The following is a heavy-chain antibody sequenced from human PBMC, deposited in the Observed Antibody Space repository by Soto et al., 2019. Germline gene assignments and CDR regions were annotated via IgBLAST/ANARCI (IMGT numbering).Heavy chain of an antibody. D-gene: IGHD2-21*01. Sequence: GASVKVSCKASGYTFADYYINWVLQAPLQGLDWMGRINPKSGESKHAQKFQGRVTMTMDTSTSTAYMDLRSLTSEDTAVYYCARVHCGGDCRPGEWFYYYGMDVWGQGTTVTVSS. J-gene: IGHJ6*02. CDR3: ARVHCGGDCRPGEWFYYYGMDV. CDR2: INPKSGES. CDR1: GYTFADYY. V-gene: IGHV1-2*02.